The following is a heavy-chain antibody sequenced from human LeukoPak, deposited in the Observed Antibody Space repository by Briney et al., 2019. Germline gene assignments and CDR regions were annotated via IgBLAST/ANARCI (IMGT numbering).Heavy chain of an antibody. CDR2: INYSGST. D-gene: IGHD2-2*01. Sequence: SETLSLTCAVYGGSLSGYFWTWIRQAPGKGLEWIGEINYSGSTNYNPSLESRVTISVDTSKNQFSLKLTSVTAADPAVYYCARIHCSSTSCSFDPWGQGTLVTVSS. CDR1: GGSLSGYF. V-gene: IGHV4-34*01. J-gene: IGHJ5*02. CDR3: ARIHCSSTSCSFDP.